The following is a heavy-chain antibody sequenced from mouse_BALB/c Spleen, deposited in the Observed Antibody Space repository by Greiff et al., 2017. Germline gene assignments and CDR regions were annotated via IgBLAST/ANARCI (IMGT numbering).Heavy chain of an antibody. CDR3: AREFTYYFDY. CDR1: GCSITSDYA. J-gene: IGHJ2*01. V-gene: IGHV3-2*02. Sequence: EVKLMESGPGLVKPSQSLSLTCTVTGCSITSDYAWNWIRQFPGNKLEWMGYISYSGSTSYNPSLKSRISITRDTSKNQFFLQLNSVTTEDTATYYCAREFTYYFDYWGQGTTLTVSS. CDR2: ISYSGST.